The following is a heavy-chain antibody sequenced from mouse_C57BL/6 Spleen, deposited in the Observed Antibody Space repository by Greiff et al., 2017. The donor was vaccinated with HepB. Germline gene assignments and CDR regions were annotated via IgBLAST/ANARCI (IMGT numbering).Heavy chain of an antibody. CDR3: ARGITTVVYFDY. V-gene: IGHV1-69*01. CDR1: GYTFTSYC. Sequence: QVQLQQPGAELVMPGASVKLSCKASGYTFTSYCMHWVKQRPGQGLEWIGEIDPSDSYTNYNQKFKGKSTLTVDKSSSTAYMQLSSLTSEDSAVYYGARGITTVVYFDYWGQGTTLTVSS. CDR2: IDPSDSYT. D-gene: IGHD1-1*01. J-gene: IGHJ2*01.